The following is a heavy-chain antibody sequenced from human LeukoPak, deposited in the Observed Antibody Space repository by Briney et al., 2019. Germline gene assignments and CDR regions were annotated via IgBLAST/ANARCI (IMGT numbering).Heavy chain of an antibody. CDR2: IYPGDSDT. CDR1: GYSFTSYW. CDR3: ARQGVYYYDSSGPDY. J-gene: IGHJ4*02. Sequence: GESLKISCKGSGYSFTSYWIGWVRQMPGKGLEWMGIIYPGDSDTRYSPSFQGQVTISADKSISTAYLQWSSLKASDTAMYYRARQGVYYYDSSGPDYWGQGTLVTVSS. V-gene: IGHV5-51*01. D-gene: IGHD3-22*01.